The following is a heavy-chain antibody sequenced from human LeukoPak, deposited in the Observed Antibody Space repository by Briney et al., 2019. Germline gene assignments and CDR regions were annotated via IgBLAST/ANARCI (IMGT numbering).Heavy chain of an antibody. Sequence: PGRSLRLSCAASGFTFSSYSMNWVRQAPGKGLEWVSSISSSSSYIYYADSVKGRFTISRDNAKNSLYLQMNSLRAEDTAVYYCARDPQSSIAARWGQGTLVTVSS. V-gene: IGHV3-21*01. CDR2: ISSSSSYI. CDR3: ARDPQSSIAAR. CDR1: GFTFSSYS. D-gene: IGHD6-6*01. J-gene: IGHJ4*02.